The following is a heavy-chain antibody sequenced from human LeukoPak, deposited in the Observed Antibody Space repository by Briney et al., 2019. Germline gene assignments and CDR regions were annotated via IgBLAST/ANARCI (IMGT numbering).Heavy chain of an antibody. J-gene: IGHJ3*02. D-gene: IGHD3-22*01. Sequence: GGSLRLSCAASGFTVSSNYMSWVRQAPGKGLEWVSVIYSGGSTYYADSVKGRFTISRDNSKNTLYLQMNSLRAEDTAVYYCARSHDSSGYHYTDAFDIWGQGTMVTVSS. CDR1: GFTVSSNY. CDR3: ARSHDSSGYHYTDAFDI. CDR2: IYSGGST. V-gene: IGHV3-53*01.